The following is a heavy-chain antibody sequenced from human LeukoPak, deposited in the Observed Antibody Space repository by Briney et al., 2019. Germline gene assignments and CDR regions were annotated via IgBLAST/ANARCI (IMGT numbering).Heavy chain of an antibody. V-gene: IGHV4-34*01. D-gene: IGHD4-17*01. CDR3: VRGYGDYVAYFDY. CDR2: INHSGST. CDR1: GGSFSGYY. Sequence: KPSETLSLTCAVYGGSFSGYYWSWIRQPPGKGLEWIGEINHSGSTNYNPSLKSRVTISVDTSKNQFSLKLSSVTAADTAVYYCVRGYGDYVAYFDYWGQGTLVTVSS. J-gene: IGHJ4*02.